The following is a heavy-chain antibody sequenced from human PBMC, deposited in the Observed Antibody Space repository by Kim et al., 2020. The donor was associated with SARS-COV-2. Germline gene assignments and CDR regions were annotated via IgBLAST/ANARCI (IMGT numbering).Heavy chain of an antibody. Sequence: SETLSLTCTVSGGSISSYYWSWIRQPPGKGLGWIGYIYYSGSTNYNPSLKSRVTISVDTSKNQFSLKLSSVTAADTAVYYCARSRDSSHDRYNWFDPWGQGTLVTVSS. CDR2: IYYSGST. D-gene: IGHD6-6*01. V-gene: IGHV4-59*13. CDR1: GGSISSYY. J-gene: IGHJ5*02. CDR3: ARSRDSSHDRYNWFDP.